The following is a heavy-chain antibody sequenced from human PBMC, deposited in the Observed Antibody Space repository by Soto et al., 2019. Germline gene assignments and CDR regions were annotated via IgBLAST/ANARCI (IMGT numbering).Heavy chain of an antibody. V-gene: IGHV1-2*02. CDR1: GYTFTGYY. CDR3: ARGHYDFWSGSLLGY. J-gene: IGHJ4*02. Sequence: ASVKVSCKASGYTFTGYYMHWVRQAPGQGLEWMGWINPNSGGTNYAQKFQGRVTMTRDTSISTAYMELSRLRSDDTAVYDCARGHYDFWSGSLLGYWGQGTLVTVSS. D-gene: IGHD3-3*01. CDR2: INPNSGGT.